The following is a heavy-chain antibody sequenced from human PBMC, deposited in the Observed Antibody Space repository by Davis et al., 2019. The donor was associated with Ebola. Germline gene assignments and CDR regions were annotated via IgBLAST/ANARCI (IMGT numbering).Heavy chain of an antibody. J-gene: IGHJ6*02. V-gene: IGHV3-66*02. CDR1: GFTVSSNY. D-gene: IGHD6-13*01. CDR2: IYSGGSA. Sequence: GESLKIPCASSGFTVSSNYMSWVRQAPGKGLEWVSVIYSGGSAYYADSVKGRFTISRDNSKNTLYLQMNSLRAEDTAVYYCARDSSSWYFGGMDVWGQGTTVTVSS. CDR3: ARDSSSWYFGGMDV.